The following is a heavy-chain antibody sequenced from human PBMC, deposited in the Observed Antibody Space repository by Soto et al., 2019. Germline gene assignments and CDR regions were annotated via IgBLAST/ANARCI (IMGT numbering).Heavy chain of an antibody. D-gene: IGHD1-26*01. Sequence: AASVKVSCKASGGTFTNHAISWVRQAPGQGLEWMGGIIPIFGTANYAQRFQGTVTITADKSTSTAYMEVRSLRSEDTAVYYCARGWETVGATTPFAYWGQGTLVTVSS. CDR1: GGTFTNHA. J-gene: IGHJ4*02. CDR3: ARGWETVGATTPFAY. V-gene: IGHV1-69*06. CDR2: IIPIFGTA.